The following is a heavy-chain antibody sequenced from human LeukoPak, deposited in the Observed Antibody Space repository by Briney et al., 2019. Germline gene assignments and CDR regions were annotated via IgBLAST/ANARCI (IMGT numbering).Heavy chain of an antibody. V-gene: IGHV3-9*01. CDR2: ISWNSGGI. J-gene: IGHJ3*02. Sequence: GRSLRLSCAASGFTFDDYAMHWVRQAPGKGLEWVSGISWNSGGIGYADSVKGRFTISRDNAKNSLYLQMNSLRAEDTALYYCAKALLGYCSSTSCLNDAFDIWGQGTMVTVSS. CDR3: AKALLGYCSSTSCLNDAFDI. D-gene: IGHD2-2*01. CDR1: GFTFDDYA.